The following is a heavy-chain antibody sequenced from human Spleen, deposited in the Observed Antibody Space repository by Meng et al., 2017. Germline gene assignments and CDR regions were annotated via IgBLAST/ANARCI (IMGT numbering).Heavy chain of an antibody. V-gene: IGHV3-21*01. Sequence: GESLKISCAASGFTFSSYSMNWVRQAPGEGLEWVSSISRSSSYIYYADSVMGRFTISRDNAKNSLYLQMNSLRAEDTAVYYCARVCSSTSCPPFDYWGQGTLVTVSS. D-gene: IGHD2-2*01. J-gene: IGHJ4*02. CDR2: ISRSSSYI. CDR3: ARVCSSTSCPPFDY. CDR1: GFTFSSYS.